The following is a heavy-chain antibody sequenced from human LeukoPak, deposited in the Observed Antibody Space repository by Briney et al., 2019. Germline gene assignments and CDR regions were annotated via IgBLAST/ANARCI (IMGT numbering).Heavy chain of an antibody. CDR1: GFTFSSYS. J-gene: IGHJ4*02. D-gene: IGHD3-10*01. CDR3: ARAVRGVILFDY. V-gene: IGHV3-21*01. CDR2: ISSSSSYI. Sequence: GGSPRLSCAASGFTFSSYSMNWVCQAPGKGLEWVSSISSSSSYIYYADSVKGRFTISRDNAKNSLYLQMNSLRAEDTAVYYCARAVRGVILFDYWGQGTLVTVSS.